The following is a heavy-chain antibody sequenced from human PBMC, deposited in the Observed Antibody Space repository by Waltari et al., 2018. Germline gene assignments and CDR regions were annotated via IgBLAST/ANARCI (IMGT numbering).Heavy chain of an antibody. CDR3: ARGARRTTVTTGWWYFDL. CDR2: SNSDGSST. CDR1: GFTHSMYW. V-gene: IGHV3-74*01. J-gene: IGHJ2*01. D-gene: IGHD4-17*01. Sequence: EVQLVASGGGLVQPGGSLRLSCAASGFTHSMYWMRWVGQAPGKGLVWVSRSNSDGSSTSYADSVKGRFTISKDNAKNTVYLQMNSLRAEDTAIYYCARGARRTTVTTGWWYFDLWGRGTLVTVSS.